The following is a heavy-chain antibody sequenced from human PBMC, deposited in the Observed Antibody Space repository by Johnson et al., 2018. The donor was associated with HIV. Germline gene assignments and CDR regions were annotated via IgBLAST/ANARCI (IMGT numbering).Heavy chain of an antibody. CDR1: GFTFSNYG. V-gene: IGHV3-33*01. CDR2: VWYDGGNK. CDR3: ARDNLADNEYNPDAFDI. Sequence: QVQLVESGGGLVQPGGSLILSCVASGFTFSNYGMHWVRQAPGKGLEWVALVWYDGGNKYYVDSVKGRFTVSRDNAENSVFLQMNSLRDEDTAVYYCARDNLADNEYNPDAFDIWGQGTIVIVSS. J-gene: IGHJ3*02. D-gene: IGHD1-1*01.